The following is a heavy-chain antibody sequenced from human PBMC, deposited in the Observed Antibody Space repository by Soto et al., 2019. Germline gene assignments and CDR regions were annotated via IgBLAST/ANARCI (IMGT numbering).Heavy chain of an antibody. CDR2: VSGNGGET. J-gene: IGHJ4*02. V-gene: IGHV3-23*01. Sequence: GGSLRLSCVASGLTFRNYAMTWVRQAPGKGPEWVSTVSGNGGETFYADSVKGRFTISRDNSKDTVYLVMNSLRAEDTAMYYCARDDIGLGIDYWGLGTLVTV. D-gene: IGHD1-26*01. CDR3: ARDDIGLGIDY. CDR1: GLTFRNYA.